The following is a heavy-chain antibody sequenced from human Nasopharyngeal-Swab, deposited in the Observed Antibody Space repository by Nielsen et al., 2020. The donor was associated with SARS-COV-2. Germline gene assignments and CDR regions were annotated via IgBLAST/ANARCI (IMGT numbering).Heavy chain of an antibody. CDR1: GGTFSSYA. CDR2: IIPIFGTA. V-gene: IGHV1-69*13. Sequence: SVKVSCKASGGTFSSYAISWVRQAPGQGLEWMGGIIPIFGTANYAQKFQGRVTITADESTSTAYMELSSLRSEDTAVYYCARERDKYSGSYNFDYWGQGALVTVSS. J-gene: IGHJ4*02. D-gene: IGHD1-26*01. CDR3: ARERDKYSGSYNFDY.